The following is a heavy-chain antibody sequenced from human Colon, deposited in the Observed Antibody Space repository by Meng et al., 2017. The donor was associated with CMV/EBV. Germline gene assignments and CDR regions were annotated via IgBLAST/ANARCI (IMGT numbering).Heavy chain of an antibody. CDR1: EFTFSSYA. CDR2: ISHDGHTQ. CDR3: AKELSTANSQPYYFGFDV. Sequence: GESLKISCAASEFTFSSYAMHWVRQAPGKGLEWVALISHDGHTQYYADSVKGRVTISRDNSRNTLYLQMTSLRAEDTAIYYCAKELSTANSQPYYFGFDVWGQGTTVTVSS. V-gene: IGHV3-30-3*01. J-gene: IGHJ6*02. D-gene: IGHD5/OR15-5a*01.